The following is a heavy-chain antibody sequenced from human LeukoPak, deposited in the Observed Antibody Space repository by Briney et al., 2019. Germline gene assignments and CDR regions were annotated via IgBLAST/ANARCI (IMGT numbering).Heavy chain of an antibody. CDR1: GGSISSSTYY. Sequence: KPSETLSLTCTVSGGSISSSTYYWGWIRQPPGKGLEWIGSIYYSGSTYYNPALKSRVTIFVDTSKTQFSLKLDSVTAADTAVYYCARDSVTGTADYWGQGTLVTVSS. D-gene: IGHD6-19*01. CDR3: ARDSVTGTADY. V-gene: IGHV4-39*02. J-gene: IGHJ4*02. CDR2: IYYSGST.